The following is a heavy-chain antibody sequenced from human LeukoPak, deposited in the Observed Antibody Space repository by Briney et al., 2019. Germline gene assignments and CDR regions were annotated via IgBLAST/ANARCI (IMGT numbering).Heavy chain of an antibody. CDR3: ARDQGFHFQHMDV. V-gene: IGHV3-21*01. CDR1: GVTFSYYS. Sequence: SGGSLRLSCAASGVTFSYYSMNWVRQTPGQGLEWVSSMSSRSSHIDYADSMKGRFTISRDDAKNSLHLQMNSLRVEDTAVYYCARDQGFHFQHMDVWGKGTTVIVSS. D-gene: IGHD2-15*01. J-gene: IGHJ6*03. CDR2: MSSRSSHI.